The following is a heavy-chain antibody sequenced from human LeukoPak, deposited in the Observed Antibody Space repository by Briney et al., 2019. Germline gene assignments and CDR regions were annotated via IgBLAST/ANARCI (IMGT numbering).Heavy chain of an antibody. CDR1: GFTLSIYV. CDR2: ISHDATSE. V-gene: IGHV3-30*09. J-gene: IGHJ6*02. D-gene: IGHD3-9*01. CDR3: ARSTGYYYYGMDV. Sequence: PGGSLRLSCAASGFTLSIYVMHWVRQPPGKGLEWVAVISHDATSEYYADSVKGRFVISRDNSKNTLYLQMNSLITEDTAVYYCARSTGYYYYGMDVWGQGTTVTVSS.